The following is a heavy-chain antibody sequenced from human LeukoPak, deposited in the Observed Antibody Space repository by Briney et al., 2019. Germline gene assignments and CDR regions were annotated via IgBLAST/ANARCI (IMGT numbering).Heavy chain of an antibody. CDR3: ARDPLVGATTGPNRADVDY. J-gene: IGHJ4*02. CDR1: GYTFTGYY. D-gene: IGHD1-26*01. V-gene: IGHV1-2*06. CDR2: INPNSGGT. Sequence: ASVKVSCKASGYTFTGYYMHWVRQAPGQGLEWMGRINPNSGGTNYAQKFQGRVTMTRDTSISTAYMELSRLRSDDTAVYYCARDPLVGATTGPNRADVDYWGQGTLVTVSS.